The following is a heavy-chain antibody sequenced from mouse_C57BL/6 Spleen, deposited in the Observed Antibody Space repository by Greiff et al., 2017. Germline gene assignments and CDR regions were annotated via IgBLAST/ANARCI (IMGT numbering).Heavy chain of an antibody. CDR1: GYTFTSYW. CDR3: ASLSDGYFDD. J-gene: IGHJ2*01. V-gene: IGHV1-64*01. CDR2: IHPNSGST. D-gene: IGHD2-3*01. Sequence: QVQLQQPGAELVKPGASVKLSCKASGYTFTSYWMHWVKQRPGQGLEWIGMIHPNSGSTNYNEKFKSKATLTVDTSSSTAYMQLSSLTSEDSAVFYIASLSDGYFDDWGQGTTLTVSS.